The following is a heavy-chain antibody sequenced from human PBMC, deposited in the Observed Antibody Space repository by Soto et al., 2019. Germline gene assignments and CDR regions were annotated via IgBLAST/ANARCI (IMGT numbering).Heavy chain of an antibody. CDR3: ARDRLFDY. J-gene: IGHJ4*02. V-gene: IGHV4-59*12. CDR1: GGSISSYY. CDR2: IYYSGST. Sequence: SETLSLTCTVSGGSISSYYWSWIRQPPGKGLEWIGYIYYSGSTNYNPSLKSRVTISVDTSKNQFSLKLSSVTAADTAVYYCARDRLFDYWGQGTLVTVSS.